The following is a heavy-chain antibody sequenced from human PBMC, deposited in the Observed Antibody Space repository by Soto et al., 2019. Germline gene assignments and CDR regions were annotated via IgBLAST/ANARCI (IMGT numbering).Heavy chain of an antibody. V-gene: IGHV1-3*01. Sequence: ASVKVSCKASGYTFTIYAMHWVRQAPGQRLEWMGWINAGNGSTKYSQKFQGRVTITRDTSASTAYMELSSLRSEDTAVHYCARVIAVAGSDAFDIWGQGTRVTVSS. D-gene: IGHD6-19*01. CDR2: INAGNGST. CDR1: GYTFTIYA. CDR3: ARVIAVAGSDAFDI. J-gene: IGHJ3*02.